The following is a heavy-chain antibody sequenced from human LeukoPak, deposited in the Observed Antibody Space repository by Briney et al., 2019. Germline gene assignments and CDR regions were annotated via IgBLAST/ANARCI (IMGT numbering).Heavy chain of an antibody. D-gene: IGHD3-22*01. Sequence: GGSLRLSCATSGFTFHNYDMHWVRQAPGKGLEWVAFIQFDGSNKYYADSVKGRFTISRDNSKNTLCLQMNSLRAEDTAVYYCAKDSLHTYYYDSSGYFDYWGQGTLVTVSS. CDR3: AKDSLHTYYYDSSGYFDY. CDR1: GFTFHNYD. V-gene: IGHV3-30*02. CDR2: IQFDGSNK. J-gene: IGHJ4*02.